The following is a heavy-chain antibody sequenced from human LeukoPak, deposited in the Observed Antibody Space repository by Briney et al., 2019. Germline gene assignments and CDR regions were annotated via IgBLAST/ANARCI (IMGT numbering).Heavy chain of an antibody. V-gene: IGHV4-61*02. CDR1: GGSISSGSYY. J-gene: IGHJ6*03. CDR3: ARGLIAAAGMPYYYYYMDV. D-gene: IGHD6-13*01. Sequence: PSQTLSLTCTVSGGSISSGSYYWSWIRQPAGKGLEWIGRIYTSGSTNYNPSLKSRVTISVDTSKNQFSLKLSSVTAADTAVYYCARGLIAAAGMPYYYYYMDVWGKGTTVTISS. CDR2: IYTSGST.